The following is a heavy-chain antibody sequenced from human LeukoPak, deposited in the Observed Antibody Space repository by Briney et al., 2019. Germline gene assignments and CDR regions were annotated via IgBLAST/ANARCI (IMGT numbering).Heavy chain of an antibody. CDR3: AKDKMRWELPDY. D-gene: IGHD1-26*01. CDR1: GFTFSNAW. J-gene: IGHJ4*02. Sequence: GGSLRLSCAASGFTFSNAWMSWVRQAPGKGLEWVAFIRYDGSNKYYADSVKGRFTISRDNSKNTQYLQMNSLRAEDTAVYYCAKDKMRWELPDYWGQGTLVTVSS. CDR2: IRYDGSNK. V-gene: IGHV3-30*02.